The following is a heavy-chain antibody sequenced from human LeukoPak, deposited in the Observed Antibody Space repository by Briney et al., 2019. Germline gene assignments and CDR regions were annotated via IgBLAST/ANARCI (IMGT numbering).Heavy chain of an antibody. Sequence: SGGSLRLSCAASGFTFSYYWMGWVRQAPGKGLEWVANIKQDGSEKYYVDSVRGRFTISRDNAKNSLYLQMNSMRAEDTAVYYCVKDRTGTYTLDYWGQGTLVTVSS. CDR3: VKDRTGTYTLDY. CDR2: IKQDGSEK. D-gene: IGHD3-10*01. CDR1: GFTFSYYW. V-gene: IGHV3-7*01. J-gene: IGHJ4*02.